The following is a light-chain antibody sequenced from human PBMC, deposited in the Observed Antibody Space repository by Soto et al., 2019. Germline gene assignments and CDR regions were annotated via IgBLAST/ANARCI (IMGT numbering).Light chain of an antibody. CDR3: HQYGRSPWT. V-gene: IGKV3-20*01. CDR1: QSVSSSY. CDR2: GAS. Sequence: EIVLTQSPGTLSLSPGERATLSCRASQSVSSSYLAWYQQKPGQAPRLLIYGASSRDTAIPDRFSGSGSGTDFTLTISRVEPEDFAVYYCHQYGRSPWTLGQGTKVDIK. J-gene: IGKJ1*01.